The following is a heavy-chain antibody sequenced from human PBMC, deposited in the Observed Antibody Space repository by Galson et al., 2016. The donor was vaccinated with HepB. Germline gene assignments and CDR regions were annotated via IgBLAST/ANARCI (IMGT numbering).Heavy chain of an antibody. V-gene: IGHV3-23*01. CDR1: GFTFSAYA. CDR2: IGYSAAHT. D-gene: IGHD6-25*01. CDR3: YVHSTGFGDH. J-gene: IGHJ4*01. Sequence: SLRLSCAASGFTFSAYAMSWVRQAPGKGLEWVAGIGYSAAHTYYADSVKGRFTISRDNSKNTLYRQMNSLRADDRAVYDFYVHSTGFGDHWGHGTLGAFSS.